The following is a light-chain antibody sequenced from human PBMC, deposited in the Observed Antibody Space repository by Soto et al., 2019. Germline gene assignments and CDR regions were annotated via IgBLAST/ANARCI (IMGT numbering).Light chain of an antibody. CDR2: GAS. CDR1: QSVSAG. V-gene: IGKV3-20*01. CDR3: QQFGSSGPLT. J-gene: IGKJ4*01. Sequence: EIVLTQFPATLSLSPGERATLSCRASQSVSAGLAWFQQKPGQAPRLLIYGASSRATGVPDRFSASRSATDFSLTIRRLEPEDSAVYYCQQFGSSGPLTFGGGTKVDIK.